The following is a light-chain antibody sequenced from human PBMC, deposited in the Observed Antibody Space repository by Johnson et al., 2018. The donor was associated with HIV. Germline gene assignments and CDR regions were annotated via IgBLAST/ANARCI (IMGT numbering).Light chain of an antibody. V-gene: IGLV1-51*01. Sequence: QSVLTQPPSVSAAPGQKVTISCSGSSSNIGNNYVSWYQQLQGTAPKLLIYDNNKRPSGIPDRFSGSKSGTSATLRITGLHTADEADYYCGTWDSSLSAGYVFGTGTKVTVL. CDR2: DNN. CDR1: SSNIGNNY. CDR3: GTWDSSLSAGYV. J-gene: IGLJ1*01.